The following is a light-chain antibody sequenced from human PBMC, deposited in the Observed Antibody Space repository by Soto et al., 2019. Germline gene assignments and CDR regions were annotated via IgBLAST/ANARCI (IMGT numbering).Light chain of an antibody. J-gene: IGKJ4*01. CDR1: EGVFSNSKNRNH. V-gene: IGKV4-1*01. CDR2: WAT. CDR3: HQYFRSPLT. Sequence: DIVMTQSPDSLAVSLGEMATINCKSNEGVFSNSKNRNHLSWYQQKPGQPPKXLIYWATTRESGVPDRFSGSGSGTDFTLTVSGLQAEDVEIYYCHQYFRSPLTFGGGTKVDIK.